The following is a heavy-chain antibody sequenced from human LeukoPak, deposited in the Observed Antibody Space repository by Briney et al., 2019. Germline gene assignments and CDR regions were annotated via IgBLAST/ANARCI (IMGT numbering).Heavy chain of an antibody. J-gene: IGHJ3*02. Sequence: GSSVKVSCKASGATFSSYTISWVRQAPGQGLEWMGRIIPILGIANYAQKFQGRVTITADKSTSTAYMELSSLRSEDTAVYYCASSPRYCSSTSCFKSDAFDIWGQGTMVTVSS. CDR1: GATFSSYT. D-gene: IGHD2-2*01. CDR2: IIPILGIA. V-gene: IGHV1-69*02. CDR3: ASSPRYCSSTSCFKSDAFDI.